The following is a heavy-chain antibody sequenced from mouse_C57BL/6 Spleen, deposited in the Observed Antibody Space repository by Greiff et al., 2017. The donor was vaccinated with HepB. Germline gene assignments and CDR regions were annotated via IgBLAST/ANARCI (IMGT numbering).Heavy chain of an antibody. CDR2: IHPNSGST. D-gene: IGHD2-2*01. J-gene: IGHJ4*01. CDR3: ARSLYGYDLPKDY. Sequence: QVQLKQPGAELVKPGASVKLSCKASGYTFTSYWMHWVKQRPGQGLEWIGMIHPNSGSTNYNEKFKSKATLTVDKSSSTAYMQLSSLTSEDSAVYYSARSLYGYDLPKDYWGQGTSVTVSS. CDR1: GYTFTSYW. V-gene: IGHV1-64*01.